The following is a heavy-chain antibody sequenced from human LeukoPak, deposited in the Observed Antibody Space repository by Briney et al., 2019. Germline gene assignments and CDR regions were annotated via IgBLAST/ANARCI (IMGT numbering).Heavy chain of an antibody. V-gene: IGHV3-48*01. CDR1: GFTFSSYS. CDR2: ISSSSSTI. Sequence: GGSLRLSCAASGFTFSSYSMNWVRQAPGKGLEWVSYISSSSSTIYYADSVKGRFTISRDNSKNTLYLQMNSLRAEDTAVYYCAKLFTFGGVIVNFDYWAREPWSPSPQ. D-gene: IGHD3-16*02. J-gene: IGHJ4*02. CDR3: AKLFTFGGVIVNFDY.